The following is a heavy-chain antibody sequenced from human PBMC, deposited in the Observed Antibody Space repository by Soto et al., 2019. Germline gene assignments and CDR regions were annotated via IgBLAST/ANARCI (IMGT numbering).Heavy chain of an antibody. Sequence: QVHLVQSGAEVKKPGSSVKVSCKAAGGTFSTYTLIWVRQAPGQGREWMGRIIPMLTVTNSAQKFQGRVTLTADKSTNTAFMELTSLRSDDTAVYYCSIGSWSAETFDVWGQGTMVTVSS. CDR1: GGTFSTYT. J-gene: IGHJ3*01. V-gene: IGHV1-69*02. CDR3: SIGSWSAETFDV. CDR2: IIPMLTVT. D-gene: IGHD2-2*01.